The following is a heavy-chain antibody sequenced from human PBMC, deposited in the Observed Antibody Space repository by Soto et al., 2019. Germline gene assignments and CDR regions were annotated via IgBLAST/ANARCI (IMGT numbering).Heavy chain of an antibody. CDR1: GGTFSSYA. D-gene: IGHD1-26*01. CDR2: IIPIFGTA. CDR3: ARRKATPVGVTGGGAFDI. V-gene: IGHV1-69*06. J-gene: IGHJ3*02. Sequence: QVQLVQSGAEVKKPGSSVKVSCKASGGTFSSYAISWVRQAPGQGLEWMGGIIPIFGTANYAQKFQGRVTITADKSTSTAYMELSSLRSEDTAVYYCARRKATPVGVTGGGAFDIWGQGTMVTVSS.